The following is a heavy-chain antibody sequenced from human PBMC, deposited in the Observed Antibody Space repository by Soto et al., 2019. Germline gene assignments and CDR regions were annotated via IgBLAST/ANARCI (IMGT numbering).Heavy chain of an antibody. CDR2: IYTSGSA. Sequence: SETLSLTCTVSGGSISDSHWSWIRQPAGKRLEWIGRIYTSGSANYNPSLESRVTMSVDTSKNQFSLNLNSVTAADTAVYYCARQYITVFGEINFRLVLDYFDFWGQGTQVTVS. D-gene: IGHD3-3*01. CDR3: ARQYITVFGEINFRLVLDYFDF. V-gene: IGHV4-4*07. CDR1: GGSISDSH. J-gene: IGHJ4*02.